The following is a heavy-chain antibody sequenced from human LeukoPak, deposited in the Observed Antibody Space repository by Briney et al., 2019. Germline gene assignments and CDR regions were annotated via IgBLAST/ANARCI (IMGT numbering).Heavy chain of an antibody. Sequence: GGSLRLSCASSGFTFSIHNMDWVRQAPGKELEWISYINSGGDATHYADSVKGRFTISRDNAKNSLYLQMNSLRAEDTAVYYCAKDRSLYYDILGYFNYWGQGTLVTVSS. CDR1: GFTFSIHN. CDR3: AKDRSLYYDILGYFNY. CDR2: INSGGDAT. D-gene: IGHD3-9*01. V-gene: IGHV3-21*05. J-gene: IGHJ4*02.